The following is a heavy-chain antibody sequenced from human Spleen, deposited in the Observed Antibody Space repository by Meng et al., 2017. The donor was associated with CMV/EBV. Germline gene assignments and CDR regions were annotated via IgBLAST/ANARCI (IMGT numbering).Heavy chain of an antibody. V-gene: IGHV1-69*05. D-gene: IGHD2-2*01. CDR1: GGTFSSYA. J-gene: IGHJ6*02. CDR3: ARGGYCSSTSCFHRGMDV. CDR2: IIPIFGTA. Sequence: SVKVSCKAYGGTFSSYAISWVRQAPGQGLEWMGGIIPIFGTANYAQKFQGRVTITTDESTSTAYMELSSLRSEDTAVYYCARGGYCSSTSCFHRGMDVWGQGTTVTVSS.